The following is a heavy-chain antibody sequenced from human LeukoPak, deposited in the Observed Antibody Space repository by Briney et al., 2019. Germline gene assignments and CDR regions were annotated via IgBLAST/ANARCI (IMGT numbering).Heavy chain of an antibody. CDR2: ISYDGSNK. Sequence: GRSLRLSCAASGFTFSSYAMHWVRQAPGKGLEWVAVISYDGSNKYYADSVKGRFTISRDNSKNTLYLQMNSLRAEDTAVYYCAKGYGDQYYFDYWGQGTLVTVSS. D-gene: IGHD4-17*01. CDR1: GFTFSSYA. V-gene: IGHV3-30-3*01. J-gene: IGHJ4*02. CDR3: AKGYGDQYYFDY.